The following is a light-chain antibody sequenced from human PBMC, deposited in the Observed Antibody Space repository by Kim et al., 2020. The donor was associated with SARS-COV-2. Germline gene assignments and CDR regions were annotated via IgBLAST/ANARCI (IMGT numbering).Light chain of an antibody. V-gene: IGKV1-39*01. CDR2: AAS. CDR3: QQSYKTPIT. J-gene: IGKJ5*01. Sequence: ASVGDRVTLTCRASQSITNYLNWYQQRPGKAPKLLIFAASSLQSGVPSRFSGSGSGTDFTLTISSLQPEDFATYYCQQSYKTPITFGQGTRLEIK. CDR1: QSITNY.